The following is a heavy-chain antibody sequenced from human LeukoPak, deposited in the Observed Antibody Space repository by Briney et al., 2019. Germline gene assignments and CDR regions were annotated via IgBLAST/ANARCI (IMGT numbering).Heavy chain of an antibody. J-gene: IGHJ3*02. D-gene: IGHD4-17*01. CDR1: GGSISSYY. CDR3: ARRVDYGDYVYAFDI. V-gene: IGHV4-59*01. Sequence: SETLSLTCTVSGGSISSYYWSWIRQPPGKGLEWIGYIYYSGSTNYNPSLKSRVTISVDTSKNQFSLKLSSVTAADTAVYYCARRVDYGDYVYAFDIWGQGTMVTVSS. CDR2: IYYSGST.